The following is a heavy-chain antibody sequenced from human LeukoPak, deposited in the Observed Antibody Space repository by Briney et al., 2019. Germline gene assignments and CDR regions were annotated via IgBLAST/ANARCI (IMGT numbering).Heavy chain of an antibody. J-gene: IGHJ5*02. CDR1: GFTFSSYW. CDR2: ISYDGSNK. Sequence: GGSLRLSCAASGFTFSSYWMSWVRQAPGKGLEWVAVISYDGSNKYYADSVKGRFTISRDNSKNTLYLQMNSLRAEDTAVYYCAKSIISSWWYNWFDPWGQGTLVTVSS. V-gene: IGHV3-30*18. CDR3: AKSIISSWWYNWFDP. D-gene: IGHD6-13*01.